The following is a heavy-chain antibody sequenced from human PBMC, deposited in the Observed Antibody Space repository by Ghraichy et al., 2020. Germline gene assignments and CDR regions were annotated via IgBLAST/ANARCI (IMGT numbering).Heavy chain of an antibody. CDR1: GGTFSSYA. D-gene: IGHD2-2*01. CDR2: IIPIFGTA. CDR3: ARSGGRYCSSTSCPTGWFDP. J-gene: IGHJ5*02. Sequence: SVKVSCKASGGTFSSYAISWVRQAPGQGLEWMGGIIPIFGTANYAQKFQGRVTITADESTSTAYMELSSLRSEDTAVYYCARSGGRYCSSTSCPTGWFDPWGQGTLVTVSS. V-gene: IGHV1-69*13.